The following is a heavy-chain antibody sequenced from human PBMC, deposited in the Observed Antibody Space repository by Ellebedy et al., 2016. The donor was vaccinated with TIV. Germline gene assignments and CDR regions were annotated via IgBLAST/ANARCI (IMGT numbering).Heavy chain of an antibody. Sequence: MPSETLSLTCAVYGGSFSGYYWSWIRQPPGKGLEWIGEINHSGSTNYNPSLKSRVTISVDTSKNQFSLKLSSVTAADTAVYYCARQPRYSSGWYKSLDLDYWGQGTLVTVSS. D-gene: IGHD6-19*01. CDR2: INHSGST. CDR1: GGSFSGYY. CDR3: ARQPRYSSGWYKSLDLDY. V-gene: IGHV4-34*01. J-gene: IGHJ4*02.